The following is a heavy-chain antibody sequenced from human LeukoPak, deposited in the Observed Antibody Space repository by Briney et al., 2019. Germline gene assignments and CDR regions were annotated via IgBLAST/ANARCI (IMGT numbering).Heavy chain of an antibody. CDR2: LSSGGGSP. V-gene: IGHV3-23*01. J-gene: IGHJ4*02. Sequence: GGSLRLSCVASGFTFNNYAMTWVRQAPGKGLEWISGLSSGGGSPYYADSVKGRFTISRDNSKNTLFLQMNSLRAEDTAIYYCTKVTSTRSCYQSDYWGQGTLVTVSS. CDR1: GFTFNNYA. D-gene: IGHD2-15*01. CDR3: TKVTSTRSCYQSDY.